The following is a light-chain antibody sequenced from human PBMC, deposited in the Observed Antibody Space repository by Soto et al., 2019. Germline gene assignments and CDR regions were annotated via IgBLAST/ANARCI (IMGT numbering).Light chain of an antibody. J-gene: IGLJ1*01. CDR2: DVS. CDR3: SSYRSSSKRV. Sequence: QSVLTQPASVSASPGQSITISCTGTSSDVGGYNYVSWYQQHPGKAPKLMIYDVSNRPSGVSNRSSGSKSGNTASLTISGLQSEDETDYYCSSYRSSSKRVFGTGTKVTVL. V-gene: IGLV2-14*03. CDR1: SSDVGGYNY.